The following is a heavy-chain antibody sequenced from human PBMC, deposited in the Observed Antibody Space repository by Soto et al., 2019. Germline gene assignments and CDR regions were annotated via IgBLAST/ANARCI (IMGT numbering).Heavy chain of an antibody. D-gene: IGHD3-9*01. CDR3: TTGIYYDILTGYHNVAY. J-gene: IGHJ4*02. CDR2: IKSKTDGGTA. CDR1: GFNLSHPW. Sequence: EVQLVESGGGLVKPGGSLRLSCVASGFNLSHPWMTWVRQAAGKGLEWVGRIKSKTDGGTADYAAPEKGRATISRDDSTNTVYLQMNSLKTEDTAVYYCTTGIYYDILTGYHNVAYWGQGALVTVSS. V-gene: IGHV3-15*01.